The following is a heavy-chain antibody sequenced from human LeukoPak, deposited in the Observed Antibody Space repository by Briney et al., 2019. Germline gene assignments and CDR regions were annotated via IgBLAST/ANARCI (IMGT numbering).Heavy chain of an antibody. V-gene: IGHV3-21*01. CDR2: ISSGSSYI. CDR1: GFTLNRYS. CDR3: ARDPYASGNGDEFDF. J-gene: IGHJ4*02. Sequence: GGSLRLSCVASGFTLNRYSMSWVRQAPGKGLEWVSSISSGSSYISYADSVKGRFTISRDNAKNSLYLQMNSLRAEDTAVYYCARDPYASGNGDEFDFWGQGTLVSVSS. D-gene: IGHD3-10*01.